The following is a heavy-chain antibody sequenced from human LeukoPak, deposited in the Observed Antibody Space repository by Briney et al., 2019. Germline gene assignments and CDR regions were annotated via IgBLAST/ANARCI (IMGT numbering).Heavy chain of an antibody. CDR2: IIPIFGTA. CDR3: ARVPIAAAPLGYYYGMDV. V-gene: IGHV1-69*05. Sequence: SVKVSCKASGGTFSSYAISWVRQAPGQGLEWMEGIIPIFGTANYAQKFQGRVTITTDESTSTAYMELSSLRSEDTAVYYCARVPIAAAPLGYYYGMDVWGQGTTVTVSS. J-gene: IGHJ6*02. D-gene: IGHD6-13*01. CDR1: GGTFSSYA.